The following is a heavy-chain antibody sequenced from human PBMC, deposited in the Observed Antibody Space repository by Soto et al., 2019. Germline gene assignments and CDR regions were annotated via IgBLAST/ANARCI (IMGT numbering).Heavy chain of an antibody. CDR2: VSGSGDNT. Sequence: EVQLLESGGGLVQPGGSLRLSCAASGFTFSSYPMTWVRQAPGKGLEWVSAVSGSGDNTYYADSVKGRFTISRDNSKNTLYIQMNSLRDEDTAVYYCVKRSVIGGDWSHLDYWGQGTLVTVSS. D-gene: IGHD3-16*02. V-gene: IGHV3-23*01. CDR3: VKRSVIGGDWSHLDY. J-gene: IGHJ4*02. CDR1: GFTFSSYP.